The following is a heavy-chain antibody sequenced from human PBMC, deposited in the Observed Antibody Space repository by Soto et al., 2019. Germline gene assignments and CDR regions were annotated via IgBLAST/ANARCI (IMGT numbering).Heavy chain of an antibody. CDR2: IYYNGIT. D-gene: IGHD3-16*01. J-gene: IGHJ4*02. Sequence: QVQLQESGPGLVKPSQTLSLTCTVSGDSIRSGGYYWTWVRQHPGKGLEWIGYIYYNGITSYNPSLKSRVLISVDTSRNQFSLNLTSMTAADTAVYYCAGEGSYGPKRTEYWGQGILVTVSS. CDR3: AGEGSYGPKRTEY. V-gene: IGHV4-31*03. CDR1: GDSIRSGGYY.